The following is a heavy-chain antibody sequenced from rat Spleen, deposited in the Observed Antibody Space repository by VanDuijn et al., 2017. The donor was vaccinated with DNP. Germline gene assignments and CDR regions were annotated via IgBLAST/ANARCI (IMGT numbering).Heavy chain of an antibody. CDR3: ARHAGRLAAIAAMGYVMDA. D-gene: IGHD1-2*01. Sequence: EVQLVESGGGLVQPGRSLKLSCAVSGFTFSNYGMHWIRQAPKKGLEWVATISYDGRETYYRDSVKGRFTISRDNAKSTQYLQMDSLRSEDTATYYCARHAGRLAAIAAMGYVMDAWGQGASVTVSS. J-gene: IGHJ4*01. V-gene: IGHV5-7*01. CDR1: GFTFSNYG. CDR2: ISYDGRET.